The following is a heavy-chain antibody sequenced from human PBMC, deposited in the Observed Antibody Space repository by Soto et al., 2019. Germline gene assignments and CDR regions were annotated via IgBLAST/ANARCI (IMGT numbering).Heavy chain of an antibody. D-gene: IGHD1-1*01. Sequence: SETLSLTCTVSGASISGYYWSWIRKSAGKGLEWIGRIYATGTTDYNPSLKSRVMMSVDTSKKQFSLKLRSVTAADTAVYYCVRDGTKTLRDWFDPWGQGISVTVLL. V-gene: IGHV4-4*07. CDR3: VRDGTKTLRDWFDP. J-gene: IGHJ5*02. CDR1: GASISGYY. CDR2: IYATGTT.